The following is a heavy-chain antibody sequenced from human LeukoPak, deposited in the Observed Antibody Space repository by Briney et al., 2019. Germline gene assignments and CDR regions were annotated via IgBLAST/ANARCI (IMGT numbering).Heavy chain of an antibody. CDR2: IYYSGST. D-gene: IGHD6-13*01. V-gene: IGHV4-59*01. CDR1: GGSISSYY. CDR3: ARGIAARYWYFDL. J-gene: IGHJ2*01. Sequence: PSETLSLTCTVSGGSISSYYWSWIRQPPGKGLEWIGYIYYSGSTNYNPSLKSRVTISVDTSKNQFSLKLSSVTAADTAVYYCARGIAARYWYFDLWGRGTLVTVSS.